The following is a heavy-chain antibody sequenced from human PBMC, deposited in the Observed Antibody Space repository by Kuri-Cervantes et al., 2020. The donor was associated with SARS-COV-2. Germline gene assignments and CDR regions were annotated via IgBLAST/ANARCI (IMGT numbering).Heavy chain of an antibody. D-gene: IGHD4-11*01. J-gene: IGHJ6*03. CDR3: ARSYSNYVGYYYYYMDV. V-gene: IGHV1-69*04. CDR1: GYTFTSYG. CDR2: IIPILGTA. Sequence: SVKVSCKASGYTFTSYGISWVRQAPGQGLEWMGRIIPILGTANYAQKFQGRVTITADKSTSTAYMELSSLRSEDTAVYYCARSYSNYVGYYYYYMDVWGKGTTVTVSS.